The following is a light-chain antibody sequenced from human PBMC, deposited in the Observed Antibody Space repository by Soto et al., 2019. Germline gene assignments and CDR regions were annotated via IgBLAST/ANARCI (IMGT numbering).Light chain of an antibody. Sequence: EIVLTQSPATLSLSPGERATLSCRASQSVSTYLAWYQQKPGQAPRLLIYDASDRATGIPARFSASGSGTDFTLTISSLEPEDFAVYYCQQRSNWPHTFGGGTKVEIK. J-gene: IGKJ4*01. CDR2: DAS. CDR1: QSVSTY. CDR3: QQRSNWPHT. V-gene: IGKV3-11*01.